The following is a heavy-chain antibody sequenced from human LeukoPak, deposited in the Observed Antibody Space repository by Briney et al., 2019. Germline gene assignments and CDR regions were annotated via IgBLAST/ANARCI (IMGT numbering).Heavy chain of an antibody. V-gene: IGHV4-61*01. CDR3: ARTLGGSSWYKFDY. D-gene: IGHD6-13*01. Sequence: PSETLSLTCAVSGYSIRSGYYWAWIRQPPGKGLEWIGYIYYSGSTNYNPSLKSRVTISVDTSKNQFSLKLSSVTAADTAVYYCARTLGGSSWYKFDYWGQGTLVTVSS. CDR1: GYSIRSGYY. J-gene: IGHJ4*02. CDR2: IYYSGST.